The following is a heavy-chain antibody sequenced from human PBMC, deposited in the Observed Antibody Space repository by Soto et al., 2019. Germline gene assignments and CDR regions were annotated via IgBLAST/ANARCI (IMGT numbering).Heavy chain of an antibody. CDR1: GYTFTSYA. V-gene: IGHV1-3*01. J-gene: IGHJ5*02. Sequence: GASVKVSCKASGYTFTSYAMHWVRQAPGQRLEWMGWINAGNGNTKYSQKFQGRVTITRDTSASTAYMELSSLRSEDTAVYYCAGAPDIGVVPVVIKGGIAAPPPGGWFDPWGRGPLVPLP. CDR2: INAGNGNT. D-gene: IGHD2-2*02. CDR3: AGAPDIGVVPVVIKGGIAAPPPGGWFDP.